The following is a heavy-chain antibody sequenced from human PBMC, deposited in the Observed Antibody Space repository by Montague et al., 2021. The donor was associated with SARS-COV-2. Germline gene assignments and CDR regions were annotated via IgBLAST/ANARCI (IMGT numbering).Heavy chain of an antibody. V-gene: IGHV4-31*03. CDR3: ARVQGITMIVVVIGAFDI. CDR2: IYYSGST. CDR1: GGSIGSGGYY. Sequence: TLSLTCTVSGGSIGSGGYYWSWIRQPPGKGLEWIGYIYYSGSTYYNPSLKSRVTISVDTSKNQFSLKLSSVTAADTAVYYCARVQGITMIVVVIGAFDIWGQGTMVTVSS. J-gene: IGHJ3*02. D-gene: IGHD3-22*01.